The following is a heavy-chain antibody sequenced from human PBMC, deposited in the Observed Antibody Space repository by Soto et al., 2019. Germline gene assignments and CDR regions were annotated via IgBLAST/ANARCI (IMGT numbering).Heavy chain of an antibody. CDR3: ARVGRDCIATSCYSNNYGLDV. J-gene: IGHJ6*02. Sequence: GSLRLSCTASGFTFSNYWMTWVRQAPGKGLRWVANIKQDGTEKYYVDSLEGRFTISRDNAKNSLYLQMNSLRAEDTAVYYCARVGRDCIATSCYSNNYGLDVRGQGTTVTVSS. D-gene: IGHD2-2*01. V-gene: IGHV3-7*01. CDR1: GFTFSNYW. CDR2: IKQDGTEK.